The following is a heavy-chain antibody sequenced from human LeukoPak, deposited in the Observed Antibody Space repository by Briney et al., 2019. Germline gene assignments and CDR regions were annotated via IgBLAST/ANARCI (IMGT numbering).Heavy chain of an antibody. Sequence: SETLSLTCTVSGVSVSSGSYYWSWIRQPPGKGLEWIGYIYYSGSTNYNPSLKSRFTISVDTSKNQFSLKLSSVTAADTAVYYWAREPVAGTLVYWGQGTLVTVSS. V-gene: IGHV4-61*01. CDR3: AREPVAGTLVY. CDR1: GVSVSSGSYY. J-gene: IGHJ4*02. CDR2: IYYSGST. D-gene: IGHD6-19*01.